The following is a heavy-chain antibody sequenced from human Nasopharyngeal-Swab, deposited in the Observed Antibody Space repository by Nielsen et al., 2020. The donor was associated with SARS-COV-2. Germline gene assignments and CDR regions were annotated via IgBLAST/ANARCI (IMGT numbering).Heavy chain of an antibody. CDR1: GGTFSSYG. D-gene: IGHD5-24*01. CDR2: IIPILPIT. J-gene: IGHJ6*03. V-gene: IGHV1-69*10. Sequence: SVKVSCKTSGGTFSSYGISWFRQAPGQGLEWMGGIIPILPITNYAQKFQDRVTITADKSTSTAYMELSSLRSEDTAAYYCARGGWLRRDYYYVYYYMDVWGKGTTVTVSS. CDR3: ARGGWLRRDYYYVYYYMDV.